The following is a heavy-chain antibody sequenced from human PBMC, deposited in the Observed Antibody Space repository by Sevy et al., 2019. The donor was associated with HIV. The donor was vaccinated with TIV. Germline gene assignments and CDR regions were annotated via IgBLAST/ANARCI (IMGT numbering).Heavy chain of an antibody. D-gene: IGHD3-22*01. CDR3: ATDDRDNSGYHFTY. Sequence: GGSLRLSCAASGFTFSNFAMHWVRQAPGKGLEWVAITSYDGSSNYYVDSVKGRFTISRDNSKHTLYLQMNSLTVEDTAVYYCATDDRDNSGYHFTYWGQGTLVTVSS. J-gene: IGHJ4*02. V-gene: IGHV3-30-3*01. CDR2: TSYDGSSN. CDR1: GFTFSNFA.